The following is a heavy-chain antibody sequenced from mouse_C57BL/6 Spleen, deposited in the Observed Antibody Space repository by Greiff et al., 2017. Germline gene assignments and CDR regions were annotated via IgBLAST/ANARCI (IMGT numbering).Heavy chain of an antibody. CDR3: ARNEITTVVAPFDY. J-gene: IGHJ2*01. CDR1: GYTFTSYW. V-gene: IGHV1-59*01. D-gene: IGHD1-1*01. Sequence: QVQLQQPGAELVRPGTSVKLSCKASGYTFTSYWMHWVKQRPGQGLEWIGVIDPSDSYTNYNQQFKGKATLTVDTSSSTAYMQLSSLTSEDSAVYYCARNEITTVVAPFDYWGQGTTLTVSS. CDR2: IDPSDSYT.